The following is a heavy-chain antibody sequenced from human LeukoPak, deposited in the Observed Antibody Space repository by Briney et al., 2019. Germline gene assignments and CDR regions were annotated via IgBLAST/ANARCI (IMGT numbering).Heavy chain of an antibody. Sequence: GGSLRLSCAASAFTFTSYAMNWLRQAPGKGLEWVSSITSRRGYIYYADSVKGRFTISRDNAKKSLYLQMNSLRAEDTAVYYCARGGESSVNDYWGQGTLVTVSS. J-gene: IGHJ4*02. CDR2: ITSRRGYI. V-gene: IGHV3-21*01. CDR3: ARGGESSVNDY. D-gene: IGHD2-21*01. CDR1: AFTFTSYA.